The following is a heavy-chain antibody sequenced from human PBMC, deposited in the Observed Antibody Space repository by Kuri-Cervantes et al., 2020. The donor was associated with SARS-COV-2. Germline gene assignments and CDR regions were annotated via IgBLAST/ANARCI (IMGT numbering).Heavy chain of an antibody. CDR1: GFTVSSNY. CDR3: ARAARSYYDSSGHIDY. J-gene: IGHJ4*02. V-gene: IGHV3-53*01. D-gene: IGHD3-22*01. Sequence: GGSLRLSCAASGFTVSSNYMSWVRQAPGKGLEWVSVIYSGGSTYYADSVKGRFTISRDNSKNTLYLQMNSLRAEDTAVYYCARAARSYYDSSGHIDYWGQGTRVTVSS. CDR2: IYSGGST.